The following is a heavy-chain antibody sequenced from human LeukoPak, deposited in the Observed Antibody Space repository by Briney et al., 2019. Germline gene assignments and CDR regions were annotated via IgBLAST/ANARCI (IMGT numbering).Heavy chain of an antibody. CDR2: INAGNGNT. J-gene: IGHJ2*01. Sequence: ASVKVSCKASEYTFTRYAMHWVRQAPGQRLEWMGWINAGNGNTKYSQKFQGRVTITRDTSASTAYMELSSLRSEDTAVYYCARENYYDSSGYFNWCFDLWGRGTLVTVSS. V-gene: IGHV1-3*01. CDR3: ARENYYDSSGYFNWCFDL. CDR1: EYTFTRYA. D-gene: IGHD3-22*01.